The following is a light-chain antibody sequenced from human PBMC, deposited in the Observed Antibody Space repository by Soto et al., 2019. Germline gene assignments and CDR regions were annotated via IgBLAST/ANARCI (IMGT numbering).Light chain of an antibody. CDR2: GTS. CDR1: QSISKW. Sequence: IHMTQTPSTLPASVGHRFTITCRASQSISKWLAWYQQKPGKAPKLLIYGTSSLQSGVPPRFSGNGSGTDVTLTISSLQPEEFETDYCQQRYNNPLTFGGGTKVDIK. J-gene: IGKJ4*01. V-gene: IGKV1-39*01. CDR3: QQRYNNPLT.